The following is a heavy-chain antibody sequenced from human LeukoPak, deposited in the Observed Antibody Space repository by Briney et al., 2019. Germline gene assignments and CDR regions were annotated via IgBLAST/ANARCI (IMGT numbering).Heavy chain of an antibody. CDR3: ARDRGDYSNYRGFDY. V-gene: IGHV3-20*01. D-gene: IGHD4-11*01. CDR1: GFTFSSYS. CDR2: INWNGGST. Sequence: GGSLRLSCAASGFTFSSYSMNWVRQAPGKGLEWVSGINWNGGSTGYADSVKGRFTISRDNAKNSLYLQMNSLRAEDTALYHCARDRGDYSNYRGFDYWGQGTLVTVSS. J-gene: IGHJ4*02.